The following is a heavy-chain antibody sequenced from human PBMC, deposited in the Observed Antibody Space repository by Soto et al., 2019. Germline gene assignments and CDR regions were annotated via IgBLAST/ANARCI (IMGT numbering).Heavy chain of an antibody. CDR3: ARSYGPFYYSSYYGLARNYFDY. CDR2: IAFDGTNK. Sequence: PGGSLRLSCVGTGLTFGSHAMNWVRQAPGKGLEWVSVIAFDGTNKYYADSVRGRFTISRDNSKNTLYLQMDSLRPDDSAIYYCARSYGPFYYSSYYGLARNYFDYWGQGTLVTVSS. CDR1: GLTFGSHA. V-gene: IGHV3-30*04. D-gene: IGHD3-3*01. J-gene: IGHJ4*02.